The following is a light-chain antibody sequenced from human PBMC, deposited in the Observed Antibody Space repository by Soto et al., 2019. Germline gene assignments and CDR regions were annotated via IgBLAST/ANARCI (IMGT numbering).Light chain of an antibody. V-gene: IGKV1-39*01. Sequence: DIQMTQSPSSLSASVGDRVTITCRASQTISSYLNWYQQKPGKAPKLLIYAASSLQSGVPSRFSGSGSGTDCNLTISSLQPEDFANYYCQQSYSTPPLTFGGGTKVEIK. CDR3: QQSYSTPPLT. CDR1: QTISSY. CDR2: AAS. J-gene: IGKJ4*01.